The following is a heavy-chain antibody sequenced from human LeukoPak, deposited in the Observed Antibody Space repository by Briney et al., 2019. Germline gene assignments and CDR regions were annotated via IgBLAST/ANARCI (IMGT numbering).Heavy chain of an antibody. CDR1: GYSFTSYG. V-gene: IGHV5-51*01. CDR3: ARRDDHGDLSAFDI. Sequence: GESLKISCKGSGYSFTSYGIGWVRQMPGKGLEWMGIIYPGDSDTSYSPSFQGQVTISADKSITTAYLQWSSLKASDTAMYYCARRDDHGDLSAFDIWGQGTMVTVSS. CDR2: IYPGDSDT. D-gene: IGHD4-17*01. J-gene: IGHJ3*02.